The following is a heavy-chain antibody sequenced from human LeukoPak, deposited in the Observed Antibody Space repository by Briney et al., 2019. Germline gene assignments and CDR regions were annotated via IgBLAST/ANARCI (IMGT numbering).Heavy chain of an antibody. CDR1: GYTLTELS. CDR2: FDPEDGET. V-gene: IGHV1-24*01. CDR3: ARGDRYYYYYGMDV. J-gene: IGHJ6*02. Sequence: GASVKVSCKVSGYTLTELSMHWVRQAPGKGLEWMGGFDPEDGETIYAQKFQGRVTMTEDTSTDTAYMELSGLRSEDTAVYYCARGDRYYYYYGMDVWGQGTTVTVSS.